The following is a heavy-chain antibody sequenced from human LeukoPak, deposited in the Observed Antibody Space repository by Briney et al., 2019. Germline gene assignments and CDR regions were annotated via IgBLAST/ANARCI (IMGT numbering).Heavy chain of an antibody. Sequence: GASVKFSSKASGGTFSSYAISWVRQAPGQGLEWMGGVIPIFGTANYAQKFQGRVTITTDESTSTAYMELSSLRSEDTAVYYCARGGNTVTRSPRYYYYYYMDVWGKGTTVTVSS. CDR2: VIPIFGTA. V-gene: IGHV1-69*05. J-gene: IGHJ6*03. CDR3: ARGGNTVTRSPRYYYYYYMDV. CDR1: GGTFSSYA. D-gene: IGHD4-11*01.